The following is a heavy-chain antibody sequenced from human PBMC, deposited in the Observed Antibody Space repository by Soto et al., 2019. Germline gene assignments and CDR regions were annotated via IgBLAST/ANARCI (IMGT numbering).Heavy chain of an antibody. J-gene: IGHJ3*02. V-gene: IGHV1-45*02. CDR2: ITPFNGNT. Sequence: ASVKVSCKASEYTFTYRYLHWVRQAPGQALEWMGWITPFNGNTNYAQKYQNRVTITRDRSMSTAYMELSSLRSEDTAMYYCARSSFDSSSLFDIWGQGTMVTVSS. D-gene: IGHD6-13*01. CDR3: ARSSFDSSSLFDI. CDR1: EYTFTYRY.